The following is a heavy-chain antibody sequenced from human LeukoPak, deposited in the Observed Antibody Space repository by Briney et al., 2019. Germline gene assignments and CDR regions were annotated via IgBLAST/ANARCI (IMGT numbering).Heavy chain of an antibody. V-gene: IGHV3-33*01. CDR1: GFTFRSYG. D-gene: IGHD6-6*01. Sequence: GGSLRLSCAASGFTFRSYGMHWVRQAPGQGLEWVAVIWYDGSNKYYADSVEGRFIISRDNSKSTLYLQMDSLRAEDTAVYFCTRDISPSRFDFWGQGTQVIVSS. CDR3: TRDISPSRFDF. J-gene: IGHJ4*02. CDR2: IWYDGSNK.